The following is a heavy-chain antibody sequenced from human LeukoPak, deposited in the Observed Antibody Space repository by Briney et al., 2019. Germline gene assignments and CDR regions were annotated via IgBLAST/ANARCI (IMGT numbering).Heavy chain of an antibody. CDR1: GFTLRTYW. V-gene: IGHV3-7*05. J-gene: IGHJ4*02. CDR3: ARVKSGTTVDDY. D-gene: IGHD1-1*01. Sequence: PGGSLRLSCAASGFTLRTYWMSWVRQAPGKGLEWVANIKPDGSAKFYVDSVKGRFTISRDNAENSLYLQMNSLRAEDTAVYYCARVKSGTTVDDYWGQGTLVSVPS. CDR2: IKPDGSAK.